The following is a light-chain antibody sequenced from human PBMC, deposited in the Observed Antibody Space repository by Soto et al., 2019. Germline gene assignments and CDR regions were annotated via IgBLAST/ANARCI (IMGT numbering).Light chain of an antibody. CDR3: SSYTSKTPVI. CDR2: EVS. CDR1: SSDDGSYDY. J-gene: IGLJ2*01. Sequence: QSALTQPASVSGSPGQSITISCTGTSSDDGSYDYVSWYLHHPGKAPKLIIYEVSNRPSGVSNRFSGSKSGNTDSLTISVLQAEYEAAYYCSSYTSKTPVIFGGGTKLTVL. V-gene: IGLV2-14*01.